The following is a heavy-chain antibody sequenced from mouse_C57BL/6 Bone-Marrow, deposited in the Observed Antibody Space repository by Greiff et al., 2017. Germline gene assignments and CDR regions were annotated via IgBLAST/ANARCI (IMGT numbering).Heavy chain of an antibody. CDR2: IDPSDSYT. CDR3: ASFY. V-gene: IGHV1-59*01. Sequence: QVQLQQPGAELVRPGTSVKLSCKASGYTFTSYWMHWVKQRPGQGLEWIGVIDPSDSYTNYNQKFKGKATLTVDTSSSTAYMQLSSLTSEDSAVYYCASFYWGQSTTLTVSS. CDR1: GYTFTSYW. J-gene: IGHJ2*01.